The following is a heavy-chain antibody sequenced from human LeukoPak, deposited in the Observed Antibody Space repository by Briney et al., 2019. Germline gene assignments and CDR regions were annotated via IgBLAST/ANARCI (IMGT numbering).Heavy chain of an antibody. CDR2: INPSGGST. CDR1: GYTFTSYY. J-gene: IGHJ4*02. D-gene: IGHD3-9*01. CDR3: ARDAGLVFDWFRSPDY. Sequence: ASVKVSCKASGYTFTSYYMHWVRQAPGQGLEWMGIINPSGGSTSYAQKFQGRVTMTRDTSTSTVYMELSSLRSEDTAVYYCARDAGLVFDWFRSPDYWGQGTLVTVSS. V-gene: IGHV1-46*01.